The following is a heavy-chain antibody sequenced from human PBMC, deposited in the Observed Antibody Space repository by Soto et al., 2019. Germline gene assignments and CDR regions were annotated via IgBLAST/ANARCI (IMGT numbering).Heavy chain of an antibody. V-gene: IGHV4-59*01. CDR1: GGSIISYY. D-gene: IGHD5-12*01. J-gene: IGHJ6*02. CDR2: IYYSGST. Sequence: PSETLSLTCTVSGGSIISYYWSWIRQPPGKGLEWNGYIYYSGSTNYNHSNKSRVTISVDTSKIRFSLMLSVVTGADTAVYYCARDTKSYDRYYYYYGMDVWGQGTTVTVSS. CDR3: ARDTKSYDRYYYYYGMDV.